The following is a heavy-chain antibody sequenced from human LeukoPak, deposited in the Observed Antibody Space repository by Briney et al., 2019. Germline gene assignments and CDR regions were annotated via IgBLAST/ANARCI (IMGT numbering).Heavy chain of an antibody. Sequence: QPGGFLRFSCPASGFTFISYGITGLPLAPGKGLNGLATIKQDGGEEYYVDSVKGRFTISRDNAKNSVYLQMNSLSAEDTAVYYCAKARYRPLLPDWGQGTLVTVSS. J-gene: IGHJ4*02. D-gene: IGHD2-15*01. CDR2: IKQDGGEE. V-gene: IGHV3-7*01. CDR1: GFTFISYG. CDR3: AKARYRPLLPD.